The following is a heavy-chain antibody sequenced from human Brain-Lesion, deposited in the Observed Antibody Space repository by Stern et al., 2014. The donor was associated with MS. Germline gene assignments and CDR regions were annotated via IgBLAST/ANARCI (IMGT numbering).Heavy chain of an antibody. V-gene: IGHV4-61*02. CDR2: IFNSGST. Sequence: QVQLVESGPGLVKPSQTLSLSCTVSGGSISSGGYYWSWIRQPAGKGLEWIGRIFNSGSTSYNTSLKSRVTISIDTSKNQFSLRLNSMTAADTAVYYCARGRVVPGFQYYATDVWGQGTTVIVS. D-gene: IGHD2-2*01. CDR3: ARGRVVPGFQYYATDV. CDR1: GGSISSGGYY. J-gene: IGHJ6*02.